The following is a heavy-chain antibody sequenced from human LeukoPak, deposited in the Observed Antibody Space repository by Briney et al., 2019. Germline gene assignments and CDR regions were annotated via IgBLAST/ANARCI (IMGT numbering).Heavy chain of an antibody. J-gene: IGHJ5*02. CDR3: ARDSLGYNWFDP. CDR2: IYYSGST. V-gene: IGHV4-59*01. Sequence: SETLSLTCTVSGGSISSYYWSWIRQPPGKGLEWIGYIYYSGSTYYNPSLKSRVTISVDTSKNQFSLKLSSVTAADTAVYYCARDSLGYNWFDPWGQGTLVTVSS. CDR1: GGSISSYY. D-gene: IGHD6-13*01.